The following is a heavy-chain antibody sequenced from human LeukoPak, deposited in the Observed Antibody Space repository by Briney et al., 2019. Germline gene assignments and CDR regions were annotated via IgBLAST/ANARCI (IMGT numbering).Heavy chain of an antibody. V-gene: IGHV3-23*01. CDR3: AKRFCSATRCFHFDY. J-gene: IGHJ4*02. Sequence: GGSLRLSCAASGLTFAGYDMGWVRQAPGKGLEWVSTISASGDNTYYAGSVKGRFTISRDNSKNTLYLQMDSLRAEDTAVYHCAKRFCSATRCFHFDYWGQGTLVTVSS. CDR2: ISASGDNT. D-gene: IGHD2-2*01. CDR1: GLTFAGYD.